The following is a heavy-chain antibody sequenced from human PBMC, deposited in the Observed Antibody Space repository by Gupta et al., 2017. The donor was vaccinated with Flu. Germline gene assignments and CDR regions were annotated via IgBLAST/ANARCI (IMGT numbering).Heavy chain of an antibody. Sequence: QVHLVESGGGLVKPGGSLRLSCAASGFTFSDYYMSWIRQAPGKGLEWVSYISGSGFTIHYADSVEGRFTIARDNAENSLYLQMNSLRAEDTAVYDCTGAFYGAMIVVPDSYGMDVWGQGTTVTVSS. CDR3: TGAFYGAMIVVPDSYGMDV. CDR1: GFTFSDYY. V-gene: IGHV3-11*01. CDR2: ISGSGFTI. D-gene: IGHD3-22*01. J-gene: IGHJ6*02.